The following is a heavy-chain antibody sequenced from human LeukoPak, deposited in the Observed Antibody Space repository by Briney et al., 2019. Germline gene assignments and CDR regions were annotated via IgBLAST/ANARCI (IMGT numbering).Heavy chain of an antibody. D-gene: IGHD4-17*01. CDR1: GFTFSSYW. CDR3: ARGNTVTGYDY. CDR2: INSDGSST. V-gene: IGHV3-74*01. Sequence: SGGSLRLSCAASGFTFSSYWMHWVRQAPGKGLMWVSRINSDGSSTSHTDSVKGRFTISRDNAKNTLYLQMNSLRAEDTAVYYCARGNTVTGYDYWGQGTLVTVSS. J-gene: IGHJ4*02.